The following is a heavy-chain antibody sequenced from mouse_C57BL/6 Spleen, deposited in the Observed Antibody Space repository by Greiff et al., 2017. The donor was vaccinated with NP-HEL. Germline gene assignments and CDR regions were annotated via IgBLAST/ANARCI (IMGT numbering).Heavy chain of an antibody. D-gene: IGHD1-1*01. V-gene: IGHV10-3*01. CDR3: VRDRDYYGSSYAAY. CDR1: GFTFKTYA. J-gene: IGHJ3*01. CDR2: IRSKSSNYAT. Sequence: EVQLVESGGGLVQPKGSLKLSCAASGFTFKTYAMHWVRQAPGKGLEWVARIRSKSSNYATYYADSVKDRFTISRDDSQSMLYLQMNNLKTEDTAMYYCVRDRDYYGSSYAAYWGQGTLVTVSA.